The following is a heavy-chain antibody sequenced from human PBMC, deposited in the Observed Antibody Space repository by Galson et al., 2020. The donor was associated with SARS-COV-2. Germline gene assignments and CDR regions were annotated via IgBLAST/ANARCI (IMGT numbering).Heavy chain of an antibody. CDR3: ARCAVLRYFDWLLTSDPFDY. V-gene: IGHV4-39*01. J-gene: IGHJ4*02. Sequence: ASETLSLTCTVSGGSISSSSYYWGWIRQPPGKGLEWIGSIYYSGSTNYNPSLKSRVTISVDTSKNQFSLKLSSVTAADTAVYYCARCAVLRYFDWLLTSDPFDYWGQGTLVTVSS. D-gene: IGHD3-9*01. CDR1: GGSISSSSYY. CDR2: IYYSGST.